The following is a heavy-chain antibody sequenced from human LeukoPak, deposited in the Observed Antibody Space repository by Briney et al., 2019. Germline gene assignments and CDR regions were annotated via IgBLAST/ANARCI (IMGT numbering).Heavy chain of an antibody. J-gene: IGHJ4*02. CDR3: ARWGGYGDYASSY. Sequence: GGSLRLSCAASGFTFSSYSMNWVRQAPGKGLEWVSSISRSSSYIYYADSVKGRFTISRDNAKNSLYLQMNSLRAEDTAVYYCARWGGYGDYASSYWGQGTLVTVSS. CDR1: GFTFSSYS. D-gene: IGHD4-17*01. V-gene: IGHV3-21*01. CDR2: ISRSSSYI.